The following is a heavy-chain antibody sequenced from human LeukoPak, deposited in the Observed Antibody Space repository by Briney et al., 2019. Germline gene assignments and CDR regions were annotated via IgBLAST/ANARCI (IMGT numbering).Heavy chain of an antibody. D-gene: IGHD3-3*02. CDR2: ISSSSYI. V-gene: IGHV3-21*01. CDR3: ARDKSSIGAFDI. J-gene: IGHJ3*02. CDR1: GFTFSSCS. Sequence: GGSLRLSCAASGFTFSSCSMNWVRQAPGKGLEWVSSISSSSYIYYADSVKGRFTISRDNAKNSLYLQMNSLRAEDTAVYYCARDKSSIGAFDIWGQGTMVTVSS.